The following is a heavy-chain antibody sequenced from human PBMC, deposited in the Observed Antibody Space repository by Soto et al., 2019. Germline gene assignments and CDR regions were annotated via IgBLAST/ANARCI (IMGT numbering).Heavy chain of an antibody. CDR3: ARTYHYDSLGKTYFYYGMEV. J-gene: IGHJ6*02. D-gene: IGHD3-22*01. Sequence: QVQLVQSGAEVKQPGSSVKVSCKASGGTFDNYAITWVRQAPGQGLEWMAGIIPMLDSANYAEKFQDRVTITADESTSTVYMEVSSLRSEDTAVYYCARTYHYDSLGKTYFYYGMEVWGQGTTVTVSS. CDR2: IIPMLDSA. V-gene: IGHV1-69*12. CDR1: GGTFDNYA.